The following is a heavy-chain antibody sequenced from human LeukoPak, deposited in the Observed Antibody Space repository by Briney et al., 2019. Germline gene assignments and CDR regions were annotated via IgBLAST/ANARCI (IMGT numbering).Heavy chain of an antibody. CDR3: ARAPISRVTAYNWFDP. V-gene: IGHV1-69*05. Sequence: SVKVSCKASGGTFSSYAISWVRQPPGQGLEWMGGIIPIFGRANYAQKFQGRVTITTDESTSTAYMELSSLRSEDTAVYYCARAPISRVTAYNWFDPWGRGTLVTVSS. J-gene: IGHJ5*02. CDR1: GGTFSSYA. D-gene: IGHD4-11*01. CDR2: IIPIFGRA.